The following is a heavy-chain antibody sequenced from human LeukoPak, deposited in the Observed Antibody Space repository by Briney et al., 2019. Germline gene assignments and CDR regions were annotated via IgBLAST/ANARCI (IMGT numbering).Heavy chain of an antibody. Sequence: GGSLRLSCAASGFAFSSYAMSWIRQAPGKGLEWVSRISGSGDSTYYAESVQGRFPISRDNSKNTLYLQMNSLRAEDTAIYYCARDPRAALDYWGQGTLVTVSS. CDR1: GFAFSSYA. CDR3: ARDPRAALDY. D-gene: IGHD6-25*01. V-gene: IGHV3-23*01. CDR2: ISGSGDST. J-gene: IGHJ4*02.